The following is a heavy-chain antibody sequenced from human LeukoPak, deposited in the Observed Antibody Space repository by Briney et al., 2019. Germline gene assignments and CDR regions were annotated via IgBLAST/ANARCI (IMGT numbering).Heavy chain of an antibody. CDR1: GFPFSSYW. Sequence: GGSLRLSCVASGFPFSSYWMTWVRQAPGKGLEWVANIKQDGSKRSYVDSVKGRFTISRDNAKNSLYLQMYSLRAEDTAIYYCTRVGYIDEGIDYWGQGTLVTVSS. CDR3: TRVGYIDEGIDY. J-gene: IGHJ4*02. CDR2: IKQDGSKR. V-gene: IGHV3-7*04. D-gene: IGHD5-24*01.